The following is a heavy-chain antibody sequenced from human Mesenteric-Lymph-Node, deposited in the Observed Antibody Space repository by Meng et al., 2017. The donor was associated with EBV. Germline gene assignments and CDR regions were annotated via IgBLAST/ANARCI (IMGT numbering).Heavy chain of an antibody. CDR3: ARDWSSVIMNKGNY. CDR1: GYTFTDYA. D-gene: IGHD3-16*01. J-gene: IGHJ4*02. CDR2: IDTNTGSP. V-gene: IGHV7-4-1*02. Sequence: QVHLVESGLELKKPGAAVRVSCKASGYTFTDYAMNWVRQAPGQGLEWMGWIDTNTGSPTYAQGFTGRFVFSLDTSVSTAYLQITSLKADDSAVYYCARDWSSVIMNKGNYWGQGTLVTVSS.